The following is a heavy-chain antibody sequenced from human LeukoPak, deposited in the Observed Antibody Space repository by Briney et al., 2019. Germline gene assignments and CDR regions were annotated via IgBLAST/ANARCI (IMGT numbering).Heavy chain of an antibody. Sequence: PGGSLRLSCATFGFTFGPYWMNWVRQAPGKRLEWVANINPDGSETYYLDSVKGRFTIARDNVKNSLYLLMHSLRADDTAVYYCGRWGIEAAIDYWGQGTLVTVSS. V-gene: IGHV3-7*01. J-gene: IGHJ4*02. CDR2: INPDGSET. CDR1: GFTFGPYW. D-gene: IGHD2-2*01. CDR3: GRWGIEAAIDY.